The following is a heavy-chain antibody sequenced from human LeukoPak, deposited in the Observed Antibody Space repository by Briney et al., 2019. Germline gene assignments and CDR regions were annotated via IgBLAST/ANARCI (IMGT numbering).Heavy chain of an antibody. V-gene: IGHV4-59*01. CDR1: GGSISNYY. CDR2: IYYSGST. D-gene: IGHD3-10*01. J-gene: IGHJ3*02. Sequence: SETLSLTCTVSGGSISNYYWSWIRQPPGKGLEWIGYIYYSGSTNYNPSLKSRVTISVDTSKNQFSLKLSSVTAADTAVYYCVRKNLSMVRGVIDIWGQGTMVTVSS. CDR3: VRKNLSMVRGVIDI.